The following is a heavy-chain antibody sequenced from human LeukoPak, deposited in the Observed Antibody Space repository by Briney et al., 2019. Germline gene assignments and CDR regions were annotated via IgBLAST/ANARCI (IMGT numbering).Heavy chain of an antibody. Sequence: SETLSLTCAVSGGSISSSNWWSWVRQPPGKGLEWIGEIYHSGSTNYNPSLKSRVTISVDKSKNQFSLKLSSVTAADTAVYYCASMSRDGYNFFDYWGQGTLVTVSS. CDR1: GGSISSSNW. V-gene: IGHV4-4*02. CDR2: IYHSGST. D-gene: IGHD5-24*01. J-gene: IGHJ4*02. CDR3: ASMSRDGYNFFDY.